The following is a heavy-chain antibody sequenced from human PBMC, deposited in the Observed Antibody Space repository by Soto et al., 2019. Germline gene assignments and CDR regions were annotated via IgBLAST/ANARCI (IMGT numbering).Heavy chain of an antibody. CDR3: ASRDPGTSLDY. Sequence: PSETLSLTCAVSGGSFTSNNWWTWVRQPPGQGLEWIGEIYRTGSTNYNPSLKSRVTISLDKSENQFSLKVTSLTAADTAVYYCASRDPGTSLDYWGKGTFVTASS. CDR2: IYRTGST. CDR1: GGSFTSNNW. D-gene: IGHD1-7*01. V-gene: IGHV4-4*02. J-gene: IGHJ4*02.